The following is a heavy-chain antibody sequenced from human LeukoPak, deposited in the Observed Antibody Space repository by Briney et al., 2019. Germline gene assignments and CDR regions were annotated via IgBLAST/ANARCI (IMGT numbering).Heavy chain of an antibody. V-gene: IGHV6-1*01. CDR3: TRDHSASWYPRNWFDS. CDR2: TYYRSKWYY. Sequence: SQTLSLTCGISGDSVSSNSAAWNWIRQSPSRGLEWLGRTYYRSKWYYDCASSVKGRKTIQPDTSKNQFSLQLNSVTPEDTAVYYCTRDHSASWYPRNWFDSWGQGTLDIVSS. J-gene: IGHJ5*01. CDR1: GDSVSSNSAA. D-gene: IGHD6-13*01.